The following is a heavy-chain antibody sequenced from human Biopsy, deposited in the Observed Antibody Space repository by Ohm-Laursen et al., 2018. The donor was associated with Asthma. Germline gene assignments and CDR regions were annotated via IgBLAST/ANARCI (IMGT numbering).Heavy chain of an antibody. D-gene: IGHD5-12*01. CDR1: GFMFRSFG. J-gene: IGHJ4*02. CDR3: AKRRGYSGHGNDY. CDR2: ISYDGNHK. Sequence: SLRLSCTASGFMFRSFGMHWVRQAPGKGLEWGAVISYDGNHKFYEDSVKGRFTISRDNSKNTLYLQMNSLRTEDTAVYYCAKRRGYSGHGNDYWGQGTLVIVSS. V-gene: IGHV3-30*18.